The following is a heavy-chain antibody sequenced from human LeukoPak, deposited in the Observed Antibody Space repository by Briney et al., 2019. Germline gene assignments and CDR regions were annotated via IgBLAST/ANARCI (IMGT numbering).Heavy chain of an antibody. V-gene: IGHV1-8*03. J-gene: IGHJ5*02. D-gene: IGHD5-18*01. Sequence: RASVKVSCKASGYTFTSYDINWVRQATGQGLEWMGWMNPNSGNTGYAQKFQGRVTITRNTSISTAYMELSSLRSEDTAVYYCARGSPYSPRNNWFDPWGQGTLVTVSS. CDR2: MNPNSGNT. CDR1: GYTFTSYD. CDR3: ARGSPYSPRNNWFDP.